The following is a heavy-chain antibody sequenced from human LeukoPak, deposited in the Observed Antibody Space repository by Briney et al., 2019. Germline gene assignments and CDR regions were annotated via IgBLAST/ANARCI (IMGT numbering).Heavy chain of an antibody. Sequence: GGSLRLSCAASGFTFSSYSMNWVRQAPGKGLEWVSSISSSSSYIYYADSVKGRFTISRDNAKNSLYLQMNSLRAEDTAVYYCARDLNGAEYYYYMDVWGKGTTVTISS. J-gene: IGHJ6*03. CDR2: ISSSSSYI. D-gene: IGHD2-8*01. V-gene: IGHV3-21*04. CDR3: ARDLNGAEYYYYMDV. CDR1: GFTFSSYS.